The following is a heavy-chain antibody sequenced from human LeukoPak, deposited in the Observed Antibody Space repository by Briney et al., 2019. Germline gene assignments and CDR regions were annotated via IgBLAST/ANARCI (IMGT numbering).Heavy chain of an antibody. CDR2: IFYSGST. V-gene: IGHV4-39*07. J-gene: IGHJ3*02. CDR1: GGSISTSNYY. Sequence: SETLSLTCTVSGGSISTSNYYWGWIRQPPGKGLEWIGNIFYSGSTYYNPSLKSRVTISVDTSKNQFSLKLSSVTAADTAVYYCARDPRRVGAFDIWGQGTMVTVSS. D-gene: IGHD1-26*01. CDR3: ARDPRRVGAFDI.